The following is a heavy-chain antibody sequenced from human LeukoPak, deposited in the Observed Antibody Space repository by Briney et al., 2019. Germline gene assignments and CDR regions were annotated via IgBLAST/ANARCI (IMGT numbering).Heavy chain of an antibody. CDR3: ARSGREATEIDY. D-gene: IGHD1-1*01. J-gene: IGHJ4*02. V-gene: IGHV3-11*06. CDR1: GFTFSDYF. Sequence: GGSLRLSCAASGFTFSDYFMSWVRQAPGKGLEWLSYINGRGTYIDYAESLKGRITISRDNAQNSLYLQMNSLRVEDTAVYYCARSGREATEIDYWGQGALVTVSS. CDR2: INGRGTYI.